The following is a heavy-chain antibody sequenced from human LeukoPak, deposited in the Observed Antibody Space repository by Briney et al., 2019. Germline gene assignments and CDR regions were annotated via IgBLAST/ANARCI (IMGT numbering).Heavy chain of an antibody. V-gene: IGHV3-48*01. CDR2: ISISTSSI. CDR3: AREPTYTSSWYSTCDS. J-gene: IGHJ5*01. Sequence: GGSLRLSCAASGFTFSSYNMNLVRQAPGKGLEWVSYISISTSSIYYADSVKGRFTISRDNAKNSLYLQMNSLRADDTAVYYCAREPTYTSSWYSTCDSWGQGTLVTVSS. CDR1: GFTFSSYN. D-gene: IGHD6-13*01.